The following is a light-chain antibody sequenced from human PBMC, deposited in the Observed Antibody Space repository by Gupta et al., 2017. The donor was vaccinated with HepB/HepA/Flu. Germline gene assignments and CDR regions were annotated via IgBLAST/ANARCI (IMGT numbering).Light chain of an antibody. Sequence: IVLTQSPATLSSSPGERAILSCWASQSVSRSYLAWYQQKPGLAPRLLIYDASSRATGIPDRFSGSGSGTDFTLTISRLEPEDFAVYYCQQYSNSPLTFGGGTKVEIK. J-gene: IGKJ4*01. CDR3: QQYSNSPLT. CDR2: DAS. CDR1: QSVSRSY. V-gene: IGKV3D-20*01.